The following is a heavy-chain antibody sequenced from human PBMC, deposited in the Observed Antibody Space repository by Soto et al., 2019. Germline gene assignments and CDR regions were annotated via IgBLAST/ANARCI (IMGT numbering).Heavy chain of an antibody. CDR2: ISYGGINN. CDR1: GFTFSNFP. D-gene: IGHD1-7*01. J-gene: IGHJ4*02. CDR3: ARTTVVSGTPDFDY. V-gene: IGHV3-30-3*01. Sequence: QVQLVESGGGLVQPGGSLRLSCAASGFTFSNFPMHWVRQAPGKGLEWVAVISYGGINNYYADSVKGRFTISRDDSKNTVYLQNNGLTHEDTAVYFCARTTVVSGTPDFDYWGQGTLVTVCS.